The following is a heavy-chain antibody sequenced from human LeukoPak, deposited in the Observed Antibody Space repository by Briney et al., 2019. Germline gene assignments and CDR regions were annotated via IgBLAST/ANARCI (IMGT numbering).Heavy chain of an antibody. CDR2: INHSGST. Sequence: PSETLSLTCGFHGGSFSGYYWSWIRQPPGKGLEWIAEINHSGSTNYNPSLKSRVTISVDTSKNQFSLKLSSVTAADTAVYYCARQLYFDWSSAGYWGQGTLVTVSS. D-gene: IGHD3-9*01. CDR3: ARQLYFDWSSAGY. J-gene: IGHJ4*02. V-gene: IGHV4-34*01. CDR1: GGSFSGYY.